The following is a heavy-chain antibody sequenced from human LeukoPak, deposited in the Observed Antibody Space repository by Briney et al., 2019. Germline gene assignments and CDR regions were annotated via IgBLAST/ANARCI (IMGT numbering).Heavy chain of an antibody. CDR2: IKQDGSET. J-gene: IGHJ4*02. Sequence: GGSLRLSCAASGFTFSDYWVNWVRQAPGKGLEWVANIKQDGSETHYVDSVKGRFTISRDNTKESLYLQMNSLRAEDTAVYYCTQIEWERWRGWGQGTLVTVSS. D-gene: IGHD1-26*01. V-gene: IGHV3-7*01. CDR1: GFTFSDYW. CDR3: TQIEWERWRG.